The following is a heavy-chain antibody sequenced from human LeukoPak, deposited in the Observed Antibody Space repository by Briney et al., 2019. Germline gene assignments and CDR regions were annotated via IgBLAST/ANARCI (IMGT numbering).Heavy chain of an antibody. D-gene: IGHD6-13*01. CDR1: GYTFTGYY. CDR2: INPNGGGT. V-gene: IGHV1-2*02. Sequence: RWASVKVSCKASGYTFTGYYMHWVRQAPGQGLEWVGWINPNGGGTHYAQKFQGRVTVTRDTSISTTYMELSSLTSDDTAVYYCARQPGVRASSPNDYWGQGTLVTVSS. J-gene: IGHJ4*02. CDR3: ARQPGVRASSPNDY.